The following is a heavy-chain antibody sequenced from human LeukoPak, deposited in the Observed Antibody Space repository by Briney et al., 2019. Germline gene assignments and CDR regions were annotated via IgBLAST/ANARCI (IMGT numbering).Heavy chain of an antibody. Sequence: PGGSLRLSCSASGFTFSSYAMHWVRQAPGKGLEYVSAISSNGGSTYYADSVKGRFTISRDNSKNTLYLQMSSLRAEDTAVYYCSGHCSSTSCYRGDFFDYWGQGTLVTVSS. CDR3: SGHCSSTSCYRGDFFDY. J-gene: IGHJ4*02. CDR2: ISSNGGST. D-gene: IGHD2-2*01. V-gene: IGHV3-64D*06. CDR1: GFTFSSYA.